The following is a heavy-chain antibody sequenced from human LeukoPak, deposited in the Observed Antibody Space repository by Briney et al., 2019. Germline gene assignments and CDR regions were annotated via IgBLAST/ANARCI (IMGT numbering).Heavy chain of an antibody. V-gene: IGHV3-49*03. D-gene: IGHD3-22*01. CDR1: GFSFGDYA. Sequence: GGSLRLSCIASGFSFGDYAMSWFRQAPGKGLEWVGFIRGKAYGGTTEYAASVKGRFTISRDDSKSIAYLQMNSLKTEDTAVYYCTRAASSGYSVYWGQGTLVTVSS. CDR2: IRGKAYGGTT. CDR3: TRAASSGYSVY. J-gene: IGHJ4*02.